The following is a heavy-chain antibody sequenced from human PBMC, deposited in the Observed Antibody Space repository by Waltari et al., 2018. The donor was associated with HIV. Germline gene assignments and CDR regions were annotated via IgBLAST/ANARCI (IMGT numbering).Heavy chain of an antibody. Sequence: EVQLVQSGAPVKKPGESLKISCKASGYSFTTYWIGWVRQLPGKGLEWMGFIYPGDSDTRYSPSFQGQVTISADKSISTAYLQWSSLQALDTAMYYCTKGMYANEDYFGYWGQGTLVTVSS. D-gene: IGHD2-8*01. V-gene: IGHV5-51*03. CDR1: GYSFTTYW. CDR2: IYPGDSDT. J-gene: IGHJ4*02. CDR3: TKGMYANEDYFGY.